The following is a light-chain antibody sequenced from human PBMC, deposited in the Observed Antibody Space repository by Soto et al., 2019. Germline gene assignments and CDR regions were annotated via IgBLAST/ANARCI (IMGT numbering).Light chain of an antibody. CDR1: QSISTR. CDR2: DAS. Sequence: DIQMAQSPSTVSASVGDTVTITCRASQSISTRLAWYQQKAGTAPKVLIYDASRLESGVPSRIRGSGSGTEFPLTISRLQPDDFASYYCQHYDSYSWTFGQGTKVELK. CDR3: QHYDSYSWT. J-gene: IGKJ1*01. V-gene: IGKV1-5*01.